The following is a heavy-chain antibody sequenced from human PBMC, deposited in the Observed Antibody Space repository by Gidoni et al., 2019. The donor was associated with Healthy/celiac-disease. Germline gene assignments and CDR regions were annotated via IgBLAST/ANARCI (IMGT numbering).Heavy chain of an antibody. V-gene: IGHV3-30*18. CDR1: GFTFSSYG. J-gene: IGHJ4*02. Sequence: QVQLVESGGGVVQPGRSLRLSCAASGFTFSSYGMHWVRQAPGKGLEWVAVISYDGSNKYYADSVKGRFTISRDNSKNTLYLQMNSLRAEDTAVYYCAKDLSWRANCGGDCYYGVIGYWGQGTLVTVSS. D-gene: IGHD2-21*02. CDR2: ISYDGSNK. CDR3: AKDLSWRANCGGDCYYGVIGY.